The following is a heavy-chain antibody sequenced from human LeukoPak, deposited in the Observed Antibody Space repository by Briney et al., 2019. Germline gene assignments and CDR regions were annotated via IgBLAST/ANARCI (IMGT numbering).Heavy chain of an antibody. D-gene: IGHD6-13*01. CDR1: GGSISSSSYY. CDR2: IYYSGST. CDR3: ARRDYSSSWVR. Sequence: SETLSLTCTVSGGSISSSSYYWGWIRQPPGKGLEWIGSIYYSGSTYYNPSLKSRVTISVDTSKNQFSLKLSSVTAADTAVYYCARRDYSSSWVRWGQGTLVTVSS. J-gene: IGHJ4*02. V-gene: IGHV4-39*01.